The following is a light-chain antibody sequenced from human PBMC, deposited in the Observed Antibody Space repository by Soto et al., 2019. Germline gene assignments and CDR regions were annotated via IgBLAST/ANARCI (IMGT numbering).Light chain of an antibody. J-gene: IGKJ2*01. Sequence: EIGLTQSPGTLSLSPGERATLSCRASQSVSSSYLAWYQQTPDQAPRLLIYGASIRATGIPDRFSCSGSGADFTVTISRLAPEELAVYYCQQYYSSQYTSGQATKLEIK. CDR3: QQYYSSQYT. V-gene: IGKV3-20*01. CDR2: GAS. CDR1: QSVSSSY.